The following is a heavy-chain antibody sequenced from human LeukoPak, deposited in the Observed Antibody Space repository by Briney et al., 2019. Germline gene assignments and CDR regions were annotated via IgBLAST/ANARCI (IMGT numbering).Heavy chain of an antibody. Sequence: SGPTLVNPTQTLTLTCAFSGFSLSTSGVGVGWIRQPPGKALEWLALIYWNDDKRYSPSLKSRLTITKDTSKNQVVLTMTNMDPVDTATYYCAHRLGGGSVSSGVGYFDYWGQGTLVTVSS. CDR3: AHRLGGGSVSSGVGYFDY. V-gene: IGHV2-5*01. J-gene: IGHJ4*02. CDR1: GFSLSTSGVG. D-gene: IGHD6-19*01. CDR2: IYWNDDK.